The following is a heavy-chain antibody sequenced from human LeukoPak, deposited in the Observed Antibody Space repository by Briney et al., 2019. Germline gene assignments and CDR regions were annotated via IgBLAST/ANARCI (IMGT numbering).Heavy chain of an antibody. J-gene: IGHJ4*02. CDR2: IYYSGST. CDR3: ARHLGSSGSYPFDY. Sequence: SETLSLTCTVSGGSISSSSYYWGWIRQPPGKGLEWIGSIYYSGSTYYNSSLKSRVTMSVDMSKNQFSLILTSVTDADTAVYYCARHLGSSGSYPFDYWGQGTLVTVSS. CDR1: GGSISSSSYY. D-gene: IGHD3-10*01. V-gene: IGHV4-39*01.